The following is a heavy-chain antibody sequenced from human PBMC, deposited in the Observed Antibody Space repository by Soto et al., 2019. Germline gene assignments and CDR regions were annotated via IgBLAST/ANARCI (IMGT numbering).Heavy chain of an antibody. Sequence: PGESLKISCKGSGYSFTSYWISWVRQMPGKGLEWMGRIDPSDSYTNYSPSFQGHVTIPADKSISTAYLQWSSLKASDTAMYYCAAGSCSGGSCSHYYYYGMDVWGQGTTVTVSS. V-gene: IGHV5-10-1*01. CDR3: AAGSCSGGSCSHYYYYGMDV. J-gene: IGHJ6*02. CDR2: IDPSDSYT. D-gene: IGHD2-15*01. CDR1: GYSFTSYW.